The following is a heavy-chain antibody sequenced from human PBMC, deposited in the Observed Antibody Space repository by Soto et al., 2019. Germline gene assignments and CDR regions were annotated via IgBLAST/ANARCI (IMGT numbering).Heavy chain of an antibody. CDR2: IYHNGST. D-gene: IGHD3-10*01. CDR3: ARAIGWFGELLGGYYFDY. Sequence: QLQLQESGSGLVKPSQTLSLTCAVSGGSISSGGYSWSWIRQPPGKGLEWIGYIYHNGSTYYNPSLQSRVTISVDRSKNQFSLKLSSVTAADTAVYYCARAIGWFGELLGGYYFDYWGQGTLVTVSS. V-gene: IGHV4-30-2*01. J-gene: IGHJ4*02. CDR1: GGSISSGGYS.